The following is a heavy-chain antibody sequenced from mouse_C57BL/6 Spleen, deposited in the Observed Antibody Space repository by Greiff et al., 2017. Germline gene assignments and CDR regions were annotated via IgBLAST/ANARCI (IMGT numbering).Heavy chain of an antibody. D-gene: IGHD2-1*01. V-gene: IGHV5-6*02. CDR2: ISSGGSYT. CDR1: GFTFSSYG. CDR3: ARQGAIYSFFDY. Sequence: DVMLVESGGDLVKPGGSLKLSCAASGFTFSSYGMSWVRQTPDKRLEWVATISSGGSYTYYPDSVKGRFTISRDNAKNTLYLQMSSLKSEDTAMYYCARQGAIYSFFDYWGQGTTLTVSS. J-gene: IGHJ2*01.